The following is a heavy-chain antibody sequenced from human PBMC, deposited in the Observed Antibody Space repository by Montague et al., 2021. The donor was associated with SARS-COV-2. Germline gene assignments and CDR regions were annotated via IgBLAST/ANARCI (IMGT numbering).Heavy chain of an antibody. J-gene: IGHJ4*02. CDR1: GDSLRTDNC. Sequence: SETLSLTCVVSGDSLRTDNCCTCVRLPPGKVLVWVGEIYHTGSTTYKPSLKSRVNVSVDKSWNQFSLRLTSVTAADTAVYYCARKGSGRSDLAYWGQGTLVTVSS. CDR3: ARKGSGRSDLAY. V-gene: IGHV4-4*02. CDR2: IYHTGST. D-gene: IGHD1-26*01.